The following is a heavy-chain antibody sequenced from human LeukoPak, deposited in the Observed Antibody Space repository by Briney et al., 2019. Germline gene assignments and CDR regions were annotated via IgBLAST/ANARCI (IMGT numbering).Heavy chain of an antibody. CDR3: ARSYSGSYGSFDY. J-gene: IGHJ4*02. D-gene: IGHD1-26*01. Sequence: GSLRLSCAASGFIFRNYWMHWVRQAPGKGLVWVARINPNGITTTYTDSVKGRFTISRDNAKNTLYLQMNSLRAEDTAVYYCARSYSGSYGSFDYWGQGTLVTVSS. CDR1: GFIFRNYW. CDR2: INPNGITT. V-gene: IGHV3-74*01.